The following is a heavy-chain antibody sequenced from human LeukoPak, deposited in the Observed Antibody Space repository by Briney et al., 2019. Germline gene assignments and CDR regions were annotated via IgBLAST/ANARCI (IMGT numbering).Heavy chain of an antibody. J-gene: IGHJ4*02. CDR1: GGSFSGYY. D-gene: IGHD3-10*01. CDR3: ARPGGVFRTRYFDY. V-gene: IGHV4-34*01. Sequence: SETLSLTCAVYGGSFSGYYWSWIRQPPGKGLEWIGEINHSGSTNYNPSLKSRVTISVDTSKNQFSLKLSSVTAADTAVYYCARPGGVFRTRYFDYWGQGTLVTVSS. CDR2: INHSGST.